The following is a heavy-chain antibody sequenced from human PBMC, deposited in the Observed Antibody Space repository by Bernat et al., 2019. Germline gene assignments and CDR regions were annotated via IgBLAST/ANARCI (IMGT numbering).Heavy chain of an antibody. D-gene: IGHD3-9*01. CDR1: GFTFSSYG. CDR2: ISYDGSNK. CDR3: AKRSLRYFDGRGDWFDP. V-gene: IGHV3-30*18. J-gene: IGHJ5*02. Sequence: QVQLVESGGGVVQPGRSLRLSCAASGFTFSSYGMHWVRQAPGKGLEWVAVISYDGSNKYYADSVKGRFTISRDNSKNTLYLQMNSRRAEDTAVYYCAKRSLRYFDGRGDWFDPWGQGTLVTVSS.